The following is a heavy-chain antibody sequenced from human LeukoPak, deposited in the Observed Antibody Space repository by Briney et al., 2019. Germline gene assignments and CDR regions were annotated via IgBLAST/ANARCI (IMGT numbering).Heavy chain of an antibody. J-gene: IGHJ2*01. CDR1: GFTFSSYG. Sequence: GGSLRLSCAASGFTFSSYGMHWVRQAPGKGLEWVAVIWYDGSNKYYADSAKGRFTISRDNSKNTLYLQMNSLRAEDTAVYYCAKEIRDSSGYYDNRYFDLWGRGTLVTVSS. CDR3: AKEIRDSSGYYDNRYFDL. CDR2: IWYDGSNK. D-gene: IGHD3-22*01. V-gene: IGHV3-33*06.